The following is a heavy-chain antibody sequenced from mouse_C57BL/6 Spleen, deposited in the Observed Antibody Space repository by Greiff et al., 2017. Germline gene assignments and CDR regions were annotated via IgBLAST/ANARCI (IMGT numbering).Heavy chain of an antibody. V-gene: IGHV14-2*01. CDR1: GFNIKDYY. CDR3: ARSSYYDPGFAY. CDR2: IDPEDGDT. J-gene: IGHJ3*01. Sequence: EVQLQQSGAELVKPGASVKLSCTASGFNIKDYYMHWVKQRTEQGLEWIGRIDPEDGDTKYDPKFQGKATITADTSSNTAYLQLRSLTSEDSAVYYCARSSYYDPGFAYWGQGILVTVSA. D-gene: IGHD2-4*01.